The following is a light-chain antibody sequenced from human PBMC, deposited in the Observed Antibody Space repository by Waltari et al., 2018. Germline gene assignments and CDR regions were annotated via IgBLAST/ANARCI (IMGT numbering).Light chain of an antibody. CDR2: STD. J-gene: IGLJ1*01. Sequence: QPALTQPPSASGTPGQRVTSSCSRSRSTPGRHAVNFYQPCPGSAPTPLIYSTDQRPSGVPDRFSGSKSGTSASLAISGLHSEDEADYYCAAWDDSLNGYVLGTGTKVTVL. CDR3: AAWDDSLNGYV. V-gene: IGLV1-44*01. CDR1: RSTPGRHA.